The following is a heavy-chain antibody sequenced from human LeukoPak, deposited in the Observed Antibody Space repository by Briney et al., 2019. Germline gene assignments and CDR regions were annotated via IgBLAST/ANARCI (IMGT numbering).Heavy chain of an antibody. J-gene: IGHJ4*02. CDR2: IYSDGST. CDR1: GFTVSSNY. CDR3: AKGGARLHSYYFDY. D-gene: IGHD1-26*01. V-gene: IGHV3-53*05. Sequence: PGGSLRLSCAASGFTVSSNYMSWVRQAPGKGLEWVSVIYSDGSTYYADSVKGRFTLSRDNSKYTLYLQMNSLRAEDTAVFYCAKGGARLHSYYFDYWGQGTLVTVSS.